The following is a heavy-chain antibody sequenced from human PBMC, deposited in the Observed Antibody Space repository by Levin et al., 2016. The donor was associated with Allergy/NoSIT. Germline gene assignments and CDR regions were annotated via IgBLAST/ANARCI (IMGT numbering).Heavy chain of an antibody. CDR3: ARGQSNVAALRDWFDP. J-gene: IGHJ5*02. CDR1: GFSFDDYA. V-gene: IGHV3-9*01. D-gene: IGHD6-6*01. CDR2: ISWNSGSI. Sequence: GGSLRLSCAASGFSFDDYAMHWVRQAPGKGLEWVSGISWNSGSIGYADSVKGRFTVSRNNARNSVYLEIDSLRAEDTAVYYCARGQSNVAALRDWFDPWGQGTLVTVSS.